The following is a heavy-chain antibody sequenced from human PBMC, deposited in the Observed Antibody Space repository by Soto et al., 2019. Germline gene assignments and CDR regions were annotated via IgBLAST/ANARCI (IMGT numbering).Heavy chain of an antibody. Sequence: SETLSLTCAVSGGSISSGGYSWSWIRQPPGKGLEWIGHIYHSGSTYYNPSLKSRVTISVDRSKNQFSLKLSSVTAADTAVYYCARNSFGDCGGDCYSFDPWGQGTLVTVSS. D-gene: IGHD2-21*02. J-gene: IGHJ5*02. CDR1: GGSISSGGYS. CDR3: ARNSFGDCGGDCYSFDP. V-gene: IGHV4-30-2*01. CDR2: IYHSGST.